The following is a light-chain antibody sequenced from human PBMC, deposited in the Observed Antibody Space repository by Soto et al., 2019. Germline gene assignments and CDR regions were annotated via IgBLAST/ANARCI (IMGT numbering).Light chain of an antibody. CDR2: DAY. Sequence: DIQMTQSPSSLSASVGDRVTITCRASQTISRSLNWYQHKPGTAPRVLIYDAYTLSSGVPSRFSGSGSGTDFTLTISSLQPEDFATYSCQQSSNTPLTFGGGTKVDIK. CDR3: QQSSNTPLT. CDR1: QTISRS. V-gene: IGKV1-39*01. J-gene: IGKJ4*01.